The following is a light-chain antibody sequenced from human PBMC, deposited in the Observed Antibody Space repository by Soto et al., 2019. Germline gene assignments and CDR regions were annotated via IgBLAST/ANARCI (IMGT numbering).Light chain of an antibody. Sequence: EIALTQSPGTLSLSPGERATFSCRASSSYLAWYQQKVGQAPRLLIYGASIRATGIPDRFSGSASGTDFTLTISRLEPEDSAVYYCQQYISSSWTFGQGTKVDIK. CDR1: SSY. V-gene: IGKV3-20*01. J-gene: IGKJ1*01. CDR2: GAS. CDR3: QQYISSSWT.